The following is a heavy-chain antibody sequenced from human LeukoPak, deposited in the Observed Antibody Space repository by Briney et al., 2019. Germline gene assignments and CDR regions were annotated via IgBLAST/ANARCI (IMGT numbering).Heavy chain of an antibody. V-gene: IGHV1-69*05. CDR1: GGTFSSYA. CDR3: ARNFNGGSCHGIYY. D-gene: IGHD2-15*01. J-gene: IGHJ4*02. CDR2: IIPIFGTA. Sequence: SVKVSCKASGGTFSSYAISWVRQAPGQGLEWMGGIIPIFGTANYAQKFQGRVTITTDESTSTAYMELSSLRSEDTAVYYCARNFNGGSCHGIYYLGPGTLVTVSS.